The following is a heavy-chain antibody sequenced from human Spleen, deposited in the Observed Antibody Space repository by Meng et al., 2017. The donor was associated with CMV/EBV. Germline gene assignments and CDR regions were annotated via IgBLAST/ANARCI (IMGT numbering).Heavy chain of an antibody. Sequence: GGSLRLSCAASGFTFSNYAMSWVRQAPGKGLEWVSVFSGSGDTTYYADSVKGRFTISRDNSKRNLFLDMNNPRPDDTAVYYCAKPYFDFGSGFPTYFFDSWGQGTLVTVSS. CDR3: AKPYFDFGSGFPTYFFDS. J-gene: IGHJ4*02. D-gene: IGHD3-3*01. CDR2: FSGSGDTT. CDR1: GFTFSNYA. V-gene: IGHV3-23*01.